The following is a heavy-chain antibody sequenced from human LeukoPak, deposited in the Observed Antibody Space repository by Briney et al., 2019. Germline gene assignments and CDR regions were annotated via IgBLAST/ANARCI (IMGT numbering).Heavy chain of an antibody. CDR1: GGSISSYY. CDR3: AKDRTAAAGGDFDY. Sequence: ETLSLTCTVSGGSISSYYWSWIRQPPGKGLEWVSGISGSGGSTYYGDSVKGRFTISRDNSKNTLYLQMNSLRAEDTALYYCAKDRTAAAGGDFDYWGQGTLVTVSS. V-gene: IGHV3-23*01. J-gene: IGHJ4*02. CDR2: ISGSGGST. D-gene: IGHD6-13*01.